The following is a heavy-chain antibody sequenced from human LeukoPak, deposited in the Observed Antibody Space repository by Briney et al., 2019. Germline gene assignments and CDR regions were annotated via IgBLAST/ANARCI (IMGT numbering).Heavy chain of an antibody. CDR1: GFTFRSYE. V-gene: IGHV3-48*03. J-gene: IGHJ5*02. Sequence: PGGSLRLSCAASGFTFRSYEMNWVRPAPGRGLEWVSYISSSGTTVYYADSVKGRFTISRDNAKNSLYLQMNSLRAEDTAVYYCARSIIHWFDPWGQGTLVTVSS. CDR3: ARSIIHWFDP. CDR2: ISSSGTTV.